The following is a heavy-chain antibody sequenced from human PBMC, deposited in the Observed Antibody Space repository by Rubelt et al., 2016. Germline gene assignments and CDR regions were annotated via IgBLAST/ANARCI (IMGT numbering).Heavy chain of an antibody. CDR2: IWYDGSNK. V-gene: IGHV3-33*01. CDR1: GFTFSSYG. J-gene: IGHJ3*02. CDR3: ARDRAGSSSWYPVFGAFDI. D-gene: IGHD6-13*01. Sequence: QVQLVESGGGVVQPGRSLRLSCAASGFTFSSYGMHWVRQAPGKGLEWVAVIWYDGSNKYYADSVKGRFTISRDNSKNTLYLQMNSLRAEDTAVYYWARDRAGSSSWYPVFGAFDIWGQGTMVTVSS.